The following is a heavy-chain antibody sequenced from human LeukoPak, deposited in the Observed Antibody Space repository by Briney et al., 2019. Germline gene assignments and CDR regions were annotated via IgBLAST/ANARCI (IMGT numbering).Heavy chain of an antibody. Sequence: SETLSLTCTVSGASISSNSYCWGWIRQPPGKGLEWIGSISYSGSTYYNPSLKSRVTKSVDTSKNQFSLKLNSVTAADSAVYYCARADYRNAFDIWGQGTMVTVSS. CDR2: ISYSGST. J-gene: IGHJ3*02. CDR1: GASISSNSYC. CDR3: ARADYRNAFDI. V-gene: IGHV4-39*07. D-gene: IGHD1-14*01.